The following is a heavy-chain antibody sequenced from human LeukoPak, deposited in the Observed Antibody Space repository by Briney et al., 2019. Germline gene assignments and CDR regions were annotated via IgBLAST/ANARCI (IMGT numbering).Heavy chain of an antibody. V-gene: IGHV4-59*01. D-gene: IGHD1-7*01. CDR2: IYYSGST. CDR3: ARNWNYGTPQYYFDY. Sequence: KPSETLSLTCTVSGVSISPYYWSWIRQPPGKGLEWMGYIYYSGSTKYNPSLKSRVTISVDTSKNQFSLKLSSVTAADTAVYYCARNWNYGTPQYYFDYWGQGTLVTVSS. J-gene: IGHJ4*02. CDR1: GVSISPYY.